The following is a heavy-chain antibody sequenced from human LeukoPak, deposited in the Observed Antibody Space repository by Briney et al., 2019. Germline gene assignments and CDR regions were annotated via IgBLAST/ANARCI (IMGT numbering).Heavy chain of an antibody. CDR2: IYYSGST. Sequence: PSETLSLTCTVSGGSISSSSYYWGWLRQPPGTGLEWLGSIYYSGSTYYNPSLKSRVTISVDTSKNQFSLKLSSVTAADTAVYYCARDGGYCSGGSCYGWNYYYYYMDVWGKGTTVTVSS. D-gene: IGHD2-15*01. J-gene: IGHJ6*03. CDR1: GGSISSSSYY. V-gene: IGHV4-39*07. CDR3: ARDGGYCSGGSCYGWNYYYYYMDV.